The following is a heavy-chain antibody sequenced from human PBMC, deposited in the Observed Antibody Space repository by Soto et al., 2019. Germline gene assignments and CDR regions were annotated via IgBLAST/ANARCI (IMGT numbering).Heavy chain of an antibody. Sequence: QVQLQESGPGLVKPSQTLSLTCTVSGGSISSGGYYWSWIRQHPGKGLEWIGYIYYSGSTYYNPSLKSRVTISVDPAKNQFSLKLSSVTAADTAVYYGARASNDFWSGYYTTRFDYWGQGTLVTVSS. CDR3: ARASNDFWSGYYTTRFDY. V-gene: IGHV4-31*03. D-gene: IGHD3-3*01. CDR2: IYYSGST. J-gene: IGHJ4*02. CDR1: GGSISSGGYY.